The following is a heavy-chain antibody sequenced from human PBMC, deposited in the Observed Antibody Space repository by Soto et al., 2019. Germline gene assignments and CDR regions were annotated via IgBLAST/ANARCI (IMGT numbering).Heavy chain of an antibody. Sequence: SETLSLTCAVYGGSFSGYYWSWIRQPPGKGLEWIGEINHSGSTNYNPSLKSRVTISVDTSKNQFSLKLSSVTAADTAVYYCARGRGYCSGGSCYSAGDYYYYGMDVWGQGTTVTVSS. CDR3: ARGRGYCSGGSCYSAGDYYYYGMDV. J-gene: IGHJ6*02. D-gene: IGHD2-15*01. CDR2: INHSGST. CDR1: GGSFSGYY. V-gene: IGHV4-34*01.